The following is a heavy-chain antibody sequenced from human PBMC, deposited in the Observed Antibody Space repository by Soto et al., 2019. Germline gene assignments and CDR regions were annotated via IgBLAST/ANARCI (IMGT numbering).Heavy chain of an antibody. CDR1: GGSISSYY. CDR3: ARHSYYDSSLFDY. J-gene: IGHJ4*02. D-gene: IGHD3-22*01. CDR2: IYYSGST. V-gene: IGHV4-59*08. Sequence: SETLSLTCTVSGGSISSYYWSWIRQPPGKGLEWIGYIYYSGSTNYNPSLKSRVTISVDTSKNQFSLKLSSVTAADTAVYYCARHSYYDSSLFDYWGQGTLVTVSS.